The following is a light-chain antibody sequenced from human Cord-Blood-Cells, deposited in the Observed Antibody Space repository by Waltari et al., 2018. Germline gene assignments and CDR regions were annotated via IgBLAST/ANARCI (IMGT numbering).Light chain of an antibody. Sequence: DIQMTQSPSSLSASVGDRVTITCQASQDIGNYLNWYQHQPGKAPKLLSYDASNLETGVPSSFSGSGSGTDFTFTISSLHPEDIATYYCQQYDNLPLTFGGGTKVEIK. V-gene: IGKV1-33*01. J-gene: IGKJ4*01. CDR2: DAS. CDR1: QDIGNY. CDR3: QQYDNLPLT.